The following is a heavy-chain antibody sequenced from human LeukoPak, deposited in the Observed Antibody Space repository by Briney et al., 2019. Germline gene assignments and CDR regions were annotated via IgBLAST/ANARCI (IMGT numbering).Heavy chain of an antibody. D-gene: IGHD3-9*01. V-gene: IGHV3-23*01. Sequence: QPGGSLRLSCAAFGFTFSSYAMSWVRQAPGKGLEWVSAISGSGGSTYYADSVKGRFTISRDNSKNTLYLQMNSLRAEDTAVYYCATSYDILIGYFGSWGQGTLVTVSS. CDR1: GFTFSSYA. CDR2: ISGSGGST. CDR3: ATSYDILIGYFGS. J-gene: IGHJ4*02.